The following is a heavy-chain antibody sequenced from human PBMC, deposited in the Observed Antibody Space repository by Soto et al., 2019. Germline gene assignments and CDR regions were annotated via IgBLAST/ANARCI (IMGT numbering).Heavy chain of an antibody. CDR3: ARGVVGATLFDAFDI. CDR2: INPSGGST. J-gene: IGHJ3*02. D-gene: IGHD1-26*01. CDR1: GDSITSYY. Sequence: ASVKLSCKACGDSITSYYMHWVRQAPKQGLEWMGIINPSGGSTSYAQKFQGRVTMTRDTSTSTVYMELSSLRSEDTAVYYCARGVVGATLFDAFDIWGQGTMVTVSS. V-gene: IGHV1-46*03.